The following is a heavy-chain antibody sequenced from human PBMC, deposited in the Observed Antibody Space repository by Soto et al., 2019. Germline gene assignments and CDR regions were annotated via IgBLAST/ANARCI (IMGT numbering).Heavy chain of an antibody. Sequence: EVQLVESGGGLVQPGRYLRLSCAASGFTFDDYAMHWVRQAPGKGLEWVSGISWNSGSIGYAGSVKGRFTISRDNAKNSLYVKMKSLRAEDTDWYYYAKAEIAHSYYYGSSGSSLGFDYWGQGTLVTVSS. J-gene: IGHJ4*02. CDR3: AKAEIAHSYYYGSSGSSLGFDY. V-gene: IGHV3-9*01. CDR2: ISWNSGSI. CDR1: GFTFDDYA. D-gene: IGHD3-22*01.